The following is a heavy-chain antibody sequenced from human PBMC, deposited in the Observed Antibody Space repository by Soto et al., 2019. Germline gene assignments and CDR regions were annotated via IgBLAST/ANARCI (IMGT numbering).Heavy chain of an antibody. CDR1: RYTFTSYD. J-gene: IGHJ1*01. CDR3: ARGLDKRFVEWLCPVD. D-gene: IGHD3-3*01. V-gene: IGHV1-8*01. Sequence: QVQLVQSGAEVKKPGASVKVSCKASRYTFTSYDINWVRQATGQGLEWMGWMNPNSGNTGYAQKFQGRVTMTRNTYISTDYMALSSLRSEYTAVYYCARGLDKRFVEWLCPVDWGQGNLVTVSS. CDR2: MNPNSGNT.